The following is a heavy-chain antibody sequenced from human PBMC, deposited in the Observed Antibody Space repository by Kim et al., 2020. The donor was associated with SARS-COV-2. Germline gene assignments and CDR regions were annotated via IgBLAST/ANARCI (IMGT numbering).Heavy chain of an antibody. J-gene: IGHJ4*02. CDR3: ARTFIAVAGLFDY. V-gene: IGHV5-51*01. D-gene: IGHD6-19*01. Sequence: SPSFHGQVTISADKSISTAYLQWSSLKASDTAMYYCARTFIAVAGLFDYWGQGTLVTVSS.